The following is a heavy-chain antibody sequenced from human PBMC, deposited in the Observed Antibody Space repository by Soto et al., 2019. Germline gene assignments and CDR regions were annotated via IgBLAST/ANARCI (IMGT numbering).Heavy chain of an antibody. D-gene: IGHD4-17*01. CDR2: INHSGNT. Sequence: QEQLQQWGAGLLKPSETLSLTCVVYGGSFSGYYWSRIRQPPGKGLERIGEINHSGNTNYNPSLKSRVTISIDTSKSQFSLKLNSVTAADTAVYYCARGPAVTLPWDFIDSWGQGTLVAVSS. CDR1: GGSFSGYY. CDR3: ARGPAVTLPWDFIDS. V-gene: IGHV4-34*01. J-gene: IGHJ4*02.